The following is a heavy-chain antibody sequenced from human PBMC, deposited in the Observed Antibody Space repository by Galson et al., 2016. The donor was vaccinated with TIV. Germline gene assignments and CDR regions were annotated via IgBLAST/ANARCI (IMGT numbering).Heavy chain of an antibody. D-gene: IGHD3-16*01. CDR1: GFTFTNHT. J-gene: IGHJ4*02. V-gene: IGHV3-30*14. CDR2: IRNNGNDK. CDR3: ARDDYCESGVDY. Sequence: SLRLSCAASGFTFTNHTMHWVRQAPGKGLEWVATIRNNGNDKYYADSVKGRFTISRDNSKETLFVQLNSLRFEDTAVYYCARDDYCESGVDYWGQGTLVNVSS.